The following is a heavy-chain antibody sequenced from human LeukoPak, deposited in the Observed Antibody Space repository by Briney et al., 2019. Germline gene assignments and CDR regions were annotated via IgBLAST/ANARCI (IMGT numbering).Heavy chain of an antibody. CDR3: AKDWLYYYDSSGYCDY. J-gene: IGHJ4*02. CDR1: GFTFSSYA. V-gene: IGHV3-23*01. CDR2: ISGSGGST. D-gene: IGHD3-22*01. Sequence: GGSLRLSCAASGFTFSSYAMSWVRQAPGKGLEWVSAISGSGGSTYYADSVKGRFTISRDNSKNTLYLQMNSLRAEDTAVYYCAKDWLYYYDSSGYCDYWGQGTLVTVSS.